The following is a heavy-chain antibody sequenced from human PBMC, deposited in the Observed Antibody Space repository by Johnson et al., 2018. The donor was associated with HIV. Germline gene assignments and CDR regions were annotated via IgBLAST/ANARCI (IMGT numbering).Heavy chain of an antibody. Sequence: VQLVESGGGVVRPGGSLRLSCAASGFTFDDYGMSWVRQAPGKGLEWVSGISGSGGSTYYADSVKGRFTISRDNSKNTLYLQMNSMRAEDTAVYYCANGGPGTTVTTWEDAFDSWGQGTMVTVSS. CDR1: GFTFDDYG. D-gene: IGHD4-17*01. J-gene: IGHJ3*02. V-gene: IGHV3-23*04. CDR2: ISGSGGST. CDR3: ANGGPGTTVTTWEDAFDS.